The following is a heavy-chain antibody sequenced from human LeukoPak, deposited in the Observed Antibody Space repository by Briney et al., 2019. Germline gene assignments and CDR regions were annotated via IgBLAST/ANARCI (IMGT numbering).Heavy chain of an antibody. D-gene: IGHD2-8*01. V-gene: IGHV3-9*01. CDR1: GFTFDDYA. Sequence: GGSLRLSCAASGFTFDDYAMHWVRQAPGKGLEWVSGISWGSGTIVYADSVKGRFTISRDNAKNSLYLQMNSLRAEDTALYYCAKEGVGQFFYGMDVWGQGTTVIVSS. CDR2: ISWGSGTI. CDR3: AKEGVGQFFYGMDV. J-gene: IGHJ6*02.